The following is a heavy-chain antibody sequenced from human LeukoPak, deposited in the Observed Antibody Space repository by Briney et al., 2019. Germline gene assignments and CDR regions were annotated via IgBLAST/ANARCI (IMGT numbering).Heavy chain of an antibody. D-gene: IGHD3-10*01. CDR2: VSYSRST. CDR3: ARIAYYGSGSYYGYYFDY. CDR1: GGSISSSSDY. V-gene: IGHV4-39*01. Sequence: KPSETLSLTCTVSGGSISSSSDYWAWIRQPPGKGLEWIGTVSYSRSTYYNPSLKSRVTISVDTSKNQFSLKLSSVTAADTAVYYCARIAYYGSGSYYGYYFDYWGQGTLVTVSS. J-gene: IGHJ4*02.